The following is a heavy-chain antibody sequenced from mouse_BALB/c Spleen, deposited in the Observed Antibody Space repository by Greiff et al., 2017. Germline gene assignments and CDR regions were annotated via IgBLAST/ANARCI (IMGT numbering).Heavy chain of an antibody. Sequence: EVMLVESGGGLVQPGGSRKLSCAASGCTFSSFGMHWVRQAPEKGLEWVAYISSGSSTIYYADTVKGRFTISRDNPKNTLFLQMTSLRSEDTAMYYCARSALYGAWFAYWGQGTLVTVSA. J-gene: IGHJ3*01. CDR1: GCTFSSFG. D-gene: IGHD1-1*01. CDR3: ARSALYGAWFAY. V-gene: IGHV5-17*02. CDR2: ISSGSSTI.